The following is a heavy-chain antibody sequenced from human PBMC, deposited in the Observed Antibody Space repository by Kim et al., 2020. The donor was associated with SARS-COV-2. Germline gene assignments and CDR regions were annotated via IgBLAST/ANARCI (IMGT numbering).Heavy chain of an antibody. CDR2: IYYSGRT. J-gene: IGHJ6*02. Sequence: SETLSLTCTVSGGSISSYYWSWIRQPPGKGLEWIGYIYYSGRTNYNPSLKSRVTISVDTSKNQFSLKLSSVTAADTAVYYCAGDKDPLYYYYYGMDVWGQGTTVTVPS. CDR1: GGSISSYY. CDR3: AGDKDPLYYYYYGMDV. D-gene: IGHD2-15*01. V-gene: IGHV4-59*01.